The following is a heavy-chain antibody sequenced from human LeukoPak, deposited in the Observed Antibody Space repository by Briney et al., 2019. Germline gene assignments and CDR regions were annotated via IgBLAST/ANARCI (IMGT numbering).Heavy chain of an antibody. D-gene: IGHD3-3*01. J-gene: IGHJ3*02. CDR1: GGSISSGSYY. CDR3: AREVRFLEWFQKGDAFDI. Sequence: SETLSLTCTVSGGSISSGSYYWSWIRQPAGKGLEWIGRIYTSGSTNYNPSLKSRVTISVDTSKNQFYLKLSSVTAADTAVYYCAREVRFLEWFQKGDAFDIWGQGTMVTVSS. V-gene: IGHV4-61*02. CDR2: IYTSGST.